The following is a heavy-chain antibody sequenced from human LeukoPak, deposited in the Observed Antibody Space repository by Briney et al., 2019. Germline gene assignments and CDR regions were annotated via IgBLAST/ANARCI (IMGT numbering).Heavy chain of an antibody. D-gene: IGHD5-18*01. Sequence: SETLSLTCAVYGGSFSGYYWSWIRQPPGKGLEWIGEINHSGSTNYNPSLKSRVTISVDTSKNQFSLKLGSVTAADTAVYYCARGRGYGYGSWLNYFDYWGQGTLVTVSS. V-gene: IGHV4-34*01. CDR3: ARGRGYGYGSWLNYFDY. CDR1: GGSFSGYY. J-gene: IGHJ4*02. CDR2: INHSGST.